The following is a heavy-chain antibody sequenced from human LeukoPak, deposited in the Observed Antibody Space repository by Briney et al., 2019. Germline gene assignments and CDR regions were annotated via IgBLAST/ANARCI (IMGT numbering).Heavy chain of an antibody. V-gene: IGHV3-43*01. D-gene: IGHD2-2*01. CDR1: GFTFDDYT. CDR2: ISWDGIIT. J-gene: IGHJ4*02. CDR3: ARTRMEYQLLLDPFDY. Sequence: SGGSLRLSCAASGFTFDDYTMHWVRQAPGKGLEWVSLISWDGIITYYADSVKGRFTISRDNSKNSLFLQMNSLRAEDTAVYYCARTRMEYQLLLDPFDYWGQGTLVTVSS.